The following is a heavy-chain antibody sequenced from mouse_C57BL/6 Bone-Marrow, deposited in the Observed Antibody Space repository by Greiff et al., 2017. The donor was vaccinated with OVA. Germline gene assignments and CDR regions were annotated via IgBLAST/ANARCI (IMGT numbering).Heavy chain of an antibody. Sequence: QVQLQQSGAELVRPGTSVKMSCKASGYTFTNYWLGWAKQMPGHGLEWIGDIYPGGGYTNYNEKFKGKATLTADKSSSTAYMQFSSLTSEDSAIYYCARLEVTTVVADWYFDVWGTGTTVTVSS. D-gene: IGHD1-1*01. V-gene: IGHV1-63*01. J-gene: IGHJ1*03. CDR2: IYPGGGYT. CDR3: ARLEVTTVVADWYFDV. CDR1: GYTFTNYW.